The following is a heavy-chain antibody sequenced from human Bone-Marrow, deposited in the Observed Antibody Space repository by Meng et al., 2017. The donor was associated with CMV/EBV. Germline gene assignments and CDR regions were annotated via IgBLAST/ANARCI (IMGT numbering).Heavy chain of an antibody. CDR2: IHPHRGDT. D-gene: IGHD1-1*01. Sequence: ASVKVSCKASGYTFTAHYFHWVRQAPGQGLEWMGWIHPHRGDTNYAQQFQGRVTLTRDTSINTGYMELTRLTSDDTAVYYCANDPPFNSWPNYWGQGTLVTVSS. CDR1: GYTFTAHY. J-gene: IGHJ4*02. CDR3: ANDPPFNSWPNY. V-gene: IGHV1-2*02.